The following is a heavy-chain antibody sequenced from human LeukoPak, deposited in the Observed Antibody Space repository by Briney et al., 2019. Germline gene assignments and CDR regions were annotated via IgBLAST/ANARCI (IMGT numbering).Heavy chain of an antibody. D-gene: IGHD4-17*01. CDR2: IIPIFGIA. V-gene: IGHV1-69*04. CDR3: ARAATVTSKTFDY. Sequence: SVTVSCKASVGTFSSYSISWVRQAPGQGLEWMGRIIPIFGIANYAQKFQGRVTITADQSTSTAHIELSSLRSEDTAVYYCARAATVTSKTFDYWGQGTLVTVSS. J-gene: IGHJ4*02. CDR1: VGTFSSYS.